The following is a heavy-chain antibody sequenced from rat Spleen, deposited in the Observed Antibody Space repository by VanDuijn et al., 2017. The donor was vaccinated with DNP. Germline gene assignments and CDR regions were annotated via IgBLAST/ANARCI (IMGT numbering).Heavy chain of an antibody. D-gene: IGHD4-3*01. J-gene: IGHJ2*01. CDR3: ARLGRGLDY. V-gene: IGHV5-22*01. Sequence: EVQLVESGGGLVQPGRSLKLSCVASGFTFSDFYMVWVRQAPKKGLEWVASITNTGDSTYYSDSVKGRFSISRDNAKSTLYLQVNSLRSEDTATYYCARLGRGLDYWGQGVMVTVSS. CDR1: GFTFSDFY. CDR2: ITNTGDST.